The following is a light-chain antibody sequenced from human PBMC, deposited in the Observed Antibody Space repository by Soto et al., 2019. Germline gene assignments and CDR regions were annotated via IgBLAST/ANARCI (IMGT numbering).Light chain of an antibody. V-gene: IGLV2-14*01. Sequence: QSALTQPASVSGSPGQSITISCTGSNSDIGAYNYVSWYQQHPGKAPKLIIHGVTNRPSGVSHRFSGSKSDYTASLTISGLQAEDEGDYYCGTWDSSLSVYVFGTGTKVTVL. CDR2: GVT. J-gene: IGLJ1*01. CDR3: GTWDSSLSVYV. CDR1: NSDIGAYNY.